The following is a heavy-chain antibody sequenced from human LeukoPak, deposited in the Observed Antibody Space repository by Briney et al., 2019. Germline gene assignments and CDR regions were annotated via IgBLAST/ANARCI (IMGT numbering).Heavy chain of an antibody. CDR3: ARSSGWDFDY. J-gene: IGHJ4*02. CDR2: TYYRSKWYD. CDR1: GDSVSSNGAA. Sequence: SQTLSLTCAISGDSVSSNGAAWSWIRQSPSRGLEWLGRTYYRSKWYDDYAVSVKSRITINPDTSKNQFSLQLNSVTPEDTAVYYCARSSGWDFDYWGQGTLVTVSS. V-gene: IGHV6-1*01. D-gene: IGHD6-19*01.